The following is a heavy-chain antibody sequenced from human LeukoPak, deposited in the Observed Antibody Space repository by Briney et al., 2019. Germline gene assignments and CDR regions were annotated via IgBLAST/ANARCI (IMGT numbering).Heavy chain of an antibody. CDR2: IRNDGGNK. CDR3: ATDSWGAHY. V-gene: IGHV3-30*02. D-gene: IGHD1-26*01. J-gene: IGHJ4*02. CDR1: GLIFSTYN. Sequence: GGSLRLSCAESGLIFSTYNMHWVRQAPGKGLGWVAFIRNDGGNKDYADSVKGRFTVSRDNSKNTLYLQMDTLRPEDTAVYYCATDSWGAHYWGQGTLVSVSS.